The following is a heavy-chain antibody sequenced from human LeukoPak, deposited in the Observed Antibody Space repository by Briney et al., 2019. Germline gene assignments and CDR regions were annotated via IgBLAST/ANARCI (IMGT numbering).Heavy chain of an antibody. J-gene: IGHJ6*03. CDR2: ISYDGSNK. V-gene: IGHV3-30-3*01. CDR3: ARGPHYYYYYMDV. CDR1: GFTFSSYA. Sequence: SGGSLRLSCAASGFTFSSYAMHWVRQAPGKGLEWVAVISYDGSNKYYADSVKGRFTISRDNSKNTLYLQMNSLRAEDTAVYYCARGPHYYYYYMDVWGKGTTVTVSS.